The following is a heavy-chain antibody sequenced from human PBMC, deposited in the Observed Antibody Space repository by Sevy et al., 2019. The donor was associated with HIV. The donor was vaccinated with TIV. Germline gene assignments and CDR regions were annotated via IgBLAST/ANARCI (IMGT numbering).Heavy chain of an antibody. CDR2: ISSSSSYI. Sequence: GGSLRLSCAASGFTFSSYSMNWVRQAPGKGLEWVSSISSSSSYIYYADSVKGRFTISRDNAKNSLYLQMNSLRAEDTAVYYCARGVAVAGGGYFDYWGQGTVVTVSS. D-gene: IGHD6-19*01. CDR3: ARGVAVAGGGYFDY. J-gene: IGHJ4*02. CDR1: GFTFSSYS. V-gene: IGHV3-21*01.